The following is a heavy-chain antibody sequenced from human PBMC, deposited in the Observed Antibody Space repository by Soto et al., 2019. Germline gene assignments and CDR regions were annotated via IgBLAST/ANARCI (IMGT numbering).Heavy chain of an antibody. CDR1: GYTFTSYA. V-gene: IGHV1-18*01. CDR2: ISAYNRDT. J-gene: IGHJ6*02. CDR3: ARDRVTTFDRDDWDV. D-gene: IGHD3-3*01. Sequence: ASVKVSCKAYGYTFTSYAISWLRQAPGHGLEWMGWISAYNRDTKYAERVQDRVTMTLDTATNTAYMELRSLRSDDSAVYYCARDRVTTFDRDDWDVWGQGTTVTVSS.